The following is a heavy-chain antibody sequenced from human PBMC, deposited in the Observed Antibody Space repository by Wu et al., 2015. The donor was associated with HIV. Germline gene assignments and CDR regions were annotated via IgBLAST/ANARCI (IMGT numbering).Heavy chain of an antibody. Sequence: VQLVQSGGEVKKPGASVKVACKASGYIFTDFGINWVRQAPGEGLEWMGWISGYNGNTNYAQKVQGRVTMTADTSTSTAYMEVRSLRSDDTAVYYCARSSISIFGYYGMDMWGQGTTVTVSS. J-gene: IGHJ6*02. CDR3: ARSSISIFGYYGMDM. D-gene: IGHD3-3*02. CDR2: ISGYNGNT. V-gene: IGHV1-18*01. CDR1: GYIFTDFG.